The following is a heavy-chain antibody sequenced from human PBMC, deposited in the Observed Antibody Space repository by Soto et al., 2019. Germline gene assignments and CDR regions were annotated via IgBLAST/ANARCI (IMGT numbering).Heavy chain of an antibody. V-gene: IGHV3-48*03. J-gene: IGHJ4*02. CDR1: GFTFSSHE. CDR3: ARDPEKYSGSDLGIDY. D-gene: IGHD5-12*01. CDR2: ISSSGKTI. Sequence: GGSLRLSCAASGFTFSSHEMNWVLQAPGKGLEWISYISSSGKTISYADSVKGRFTISRDNAKNSLYLQMNSLRAEDTAVYYCARDPEKYSGSDLGIDYWGQGTLVTVSS.